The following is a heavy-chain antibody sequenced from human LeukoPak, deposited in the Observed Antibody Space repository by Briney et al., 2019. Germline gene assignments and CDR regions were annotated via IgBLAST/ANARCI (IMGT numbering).Heavy chain of an antibody. V-gene: IGHV3-15*01. Sequence: GGSLRLSCAASGFTFTYAWMSWVRQAPGKGLEWVGRIKSKTDGGTTDYAAPVKGRFTISRDDSKSIAYLQMNSLKTEDTAVYYCTRDASPFGYYDSSGPDAFDIWGQGTMVTVSS. J-gene: IGHJ3*02. CDR3: TRDASPFGYYDSSGPDAFDI. D-gene: IGHD3-22*01. CDR2: IKSKTDGGTT. CDR1: GFTFTYAW.